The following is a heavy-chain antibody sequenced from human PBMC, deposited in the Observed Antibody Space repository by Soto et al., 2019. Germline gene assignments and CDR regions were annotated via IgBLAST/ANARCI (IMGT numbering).Heavy chain of an antibody. CDR3: AKEAVSGWYYFDY. V-gene: IGHV3-23*01. CDR1: GFTFSSYA. CDR2: ISGSGGST. D-gene: IGHD6-19*01. Sequence: EVQLLESGGGLLQPGGSLRRSCAASGFTFSSYAMSWVRQAPGKGLEWVSTISGSGGSTYYADSLKGRFTISRDNSKNTPFLQMSSQRAEDTAVYYRAKEAVSGWYYFDYWGPGTLVTVSS. J-gene: IGHJ4*02.